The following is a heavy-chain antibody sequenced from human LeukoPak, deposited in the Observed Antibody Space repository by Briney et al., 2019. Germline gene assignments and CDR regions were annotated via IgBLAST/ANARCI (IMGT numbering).Heavy chain of an antibody. CDR2: FDPEDGET. D-gene: IGHD3-10*01. J-gene: IGHJ5*02. V-gene: IGHV1-24*01. CDR3: ARDGRGSRSSWFDP. Sequence: GASVKVSCKVSGYTLTELSMHWVRQAPGKGLEWMGGFDPEDGETIYAQKFQGRVFITRNTSISTAYMELSSLRSDDTAVYYCARDGRGSRSSWFDPWGQGTLVIVSS. CDR1: GYTLTELS.